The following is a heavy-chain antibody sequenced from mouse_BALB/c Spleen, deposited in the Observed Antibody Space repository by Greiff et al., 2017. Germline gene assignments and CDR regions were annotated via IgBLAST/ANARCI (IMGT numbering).Heavy chain of an antibody. CDR3: ARDRDGKGDY. Sequence: EVMLAESGGGLVQPGGSLRLSCATSGFTFTDYYMSWVRQPPGKALEWLGFIRNKANGYTTEYSASVKGRFTISRDNSQSILYLQMNTLRAEDSATYYCARDRDGKGDYWGQGTTLTVSS. J-gene: IGHJ2*01. V-gene: IGHV7-3*02. D-gene: IGHD2-1*01. CDR1: GFTFTDYY. CDR2: IRNKANGYTT.